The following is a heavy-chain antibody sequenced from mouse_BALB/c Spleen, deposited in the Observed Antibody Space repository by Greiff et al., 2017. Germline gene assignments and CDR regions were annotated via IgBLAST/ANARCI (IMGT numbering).Heavy chain of an antibody. CDR1: GFTFSSYA. Sequence: EVKLMESGGGLVKPGGSLKLSCAASGFTFSSYAMSWVRQSPEKRLEWVAEISSGGSYTYYPDTVTGRFTISRDNAKNTLYLEMSSLRSEDTAMYYCARIPGGSSRAWFAYWGQGTLVTVSA. V-gene: IGHV5-9-4*01. J-gene: IGHJ3*01. CDR2: ISSGGSYT. D-gene: IGHD1-1*01. CDR3: ARIPGGSSRAWFAY.